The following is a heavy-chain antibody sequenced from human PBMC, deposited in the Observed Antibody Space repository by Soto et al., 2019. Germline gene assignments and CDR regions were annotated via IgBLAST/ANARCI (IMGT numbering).Heavy chain of an antibody. CDR2: VHDSRGT. J-gene: IGHJ1*01. CDR1: GDSISSADYY. CDR3: ATIATVATHFQH. D-gene: IGHD6-13*01. Sequence: QVQLQESGPGLVKPSQTLSLTCSVSGDSISSADYYWSWLRQHPGKGLEWIGYVHDSRGTYYNSYLESRVTTSVDTSKNQLALRLTSVTAADTAVYYCATIATVATHFQHWGQGTLVTVSS. V-gene: IGHV4-31*03.